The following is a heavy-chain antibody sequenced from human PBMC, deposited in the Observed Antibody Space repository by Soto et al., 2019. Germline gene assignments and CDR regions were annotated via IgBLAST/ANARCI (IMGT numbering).Heavy chain of an antibody. CDR2: IGTAGDT. CDR1: GFTFSSYD. V-gene: IGHV3-13*01. CDR3: ARDRATYGMYV. J-gene: IGHJ6*02. Sequence: GGSLRLSCAASGFTFSSYDMHWVRQATGKGLEWVSAIGTAGDTYYPGSVKGRFTISRENAKNSLYLQMNSLRAGDTAVYYCARDRATYGMYVWGQGTTVTVSS.